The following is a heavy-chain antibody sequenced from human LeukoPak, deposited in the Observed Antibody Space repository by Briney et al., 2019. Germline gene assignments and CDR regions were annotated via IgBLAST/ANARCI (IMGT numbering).Heavy chain of an antibody. CDR2: IKQDGSEA. D-gene: IGHD3-16*01. CDR3: ARLLTPYAPFDY. J-gene: IGHJ4*02. CDR1: GFTFSSYW. Sequence: GGSLRLSCAASGFTFSSYWMTWVRQAPGKGLEWVANIKQDGSEAYYVDSVKGRFTVSRGNAKNSLYLQLNSLGAEDTAVYYCARLLTPYAPFDYWGQGTLVTVSS. V-gene: IGHV3-7*01.